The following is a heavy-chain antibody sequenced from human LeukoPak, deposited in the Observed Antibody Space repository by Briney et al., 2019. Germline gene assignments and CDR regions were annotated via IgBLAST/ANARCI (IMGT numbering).Heavy chain of an antibody. CDR3: ARAPSEIGGYYPEYFRH. CDR1: GFTFSNYW. Sequence: GGSLRLSCAASGFTFSNYWMHWVRQAPGKGLVWVSRIKSDGRTNYADSVKGRFTISRDNAKNTVSLQMNSLRAEDTGVYFCARAPSEIGGYYPEYFRHWGQGTLVTVSS. J-gene: IGHJ1*01. V-gene: IGHV3-74*01. CDR2: IKSDGRT. D-gene: IGHD3-22*01.